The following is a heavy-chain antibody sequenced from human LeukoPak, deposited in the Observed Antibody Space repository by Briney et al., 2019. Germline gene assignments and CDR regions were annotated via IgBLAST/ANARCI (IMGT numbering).Heavy chain of an antibody. V-gene: IGHV3-23*01. CDR2: IGGSGDNT. D-gene: IGHD2-2*01. CDR3: ARVGHCSSTACFIDY. CDR1: GFTFSSYA. J-gene: IGHJ4*02. Sequence: GGSLRLSCAASGFTFSSYAMTWVRQAPGKGLEWVSAIGGSGDNTYYADSVKGRFTISRDNSKSTLYLQMDSLRAEDTAVYYCARVGHCSSTACFIDYWGQGTLVTVSS.